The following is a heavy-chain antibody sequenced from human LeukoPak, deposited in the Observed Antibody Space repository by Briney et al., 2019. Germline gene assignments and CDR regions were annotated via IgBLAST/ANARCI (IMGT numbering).Heavy chain of an antibody. J-gene: IGHJ6*02. V-gene: IGHV4-39*01. CDR3: ARLHFLYGMDV. CDR1: GGSISGSSYY. CDR2: IYYSGIT. Sequence: SETLSLTRTVSGGSISGSSYYWGWIRQPPGKGLDCIGSIYYSGITYYNPSLKSRVTISVDTSKNQFSLELNSVTAADTAVYYCARLHFLYGMDVWGQGTTVTVSS. D-gene: IGHD2/OR15-2a*01.